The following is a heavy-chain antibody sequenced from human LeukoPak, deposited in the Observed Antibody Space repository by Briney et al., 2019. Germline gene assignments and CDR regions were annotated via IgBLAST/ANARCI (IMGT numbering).Heavy chain of an antibody. CDR2: IYTSGST. Sequence: SSETLSLTCTVAGGSISSGSYYWSWIRQPAGKGLEWIGRIYTSGSTHDNPSLKSRDTISVDTSKNQFSLKLSSVTAADTAVYYCATELVVPAAGRGPYFDYWGQGTLVTVSS. D-gene: IGHD2-2*01. J-gene: IGHJ4*02. CDR1: GGSISSGSYY. CDR3: ATELVVPAAGRGPYFDY. V-gene: IGHV4-61*02.